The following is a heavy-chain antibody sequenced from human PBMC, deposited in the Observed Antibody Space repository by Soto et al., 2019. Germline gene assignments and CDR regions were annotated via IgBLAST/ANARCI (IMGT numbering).Heavy chain of an antibody. V-gene: IGHV3-23*01. Sequence: GGSMILSCAASGFPFSTFARNWVRQAPGKGLEWVSAISGSGGSTYYADSVKGRFTISRDNSKNTLYLQMNSLRAEDTAVYYCAAIYGEVDYWGQGTLVTVSS. J-gene: IGHJ4*02. CDR1: GFPFSTFA. D-gene: IGHD3-10*01. CDR2: ISGSGGST. CDR3: AAIYGEVDY.